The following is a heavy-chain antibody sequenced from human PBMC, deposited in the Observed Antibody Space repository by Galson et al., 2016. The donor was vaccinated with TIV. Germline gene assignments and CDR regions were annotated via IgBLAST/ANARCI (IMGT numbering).Heavy chain of an antibody. CDR2: IYWDDDK. Sequence: GFSLSTSGVSVGWIRQPPGKALECLALIYWDDDKRYSPSLKSRLTITKDTSKNQVVLTLTNMDPVDTATYYCAHRLEFLGFDSWGQGTPVTVSS. CDR1: GFSLSTSGVS. J-gene: IGHJ5*01. CDR3: AHRLEFLGFDS. D-gene: IGHD1-1*01. V-gene: IGHV2-5*02.